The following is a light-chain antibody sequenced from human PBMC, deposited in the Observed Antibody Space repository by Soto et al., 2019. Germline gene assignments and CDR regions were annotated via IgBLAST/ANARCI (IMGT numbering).Light chain of an antibody. V-gene: IGLV4-69*01. CDR2: LNTDGSH. Sequence: QSVLTQSPSASASLGASVTLTCTLRSGHSSYAIAWHQKQPGKGPRYLMDLNTDGSHTKGDGIPDRFSGSSSGADRFLIISSIQAEDEADYYGQTWGGGYQFVGGGTNLAV. CDR3: QTWGGGYQF. J-gene: IGLJ2*01. CDR1: SGHSSYA.